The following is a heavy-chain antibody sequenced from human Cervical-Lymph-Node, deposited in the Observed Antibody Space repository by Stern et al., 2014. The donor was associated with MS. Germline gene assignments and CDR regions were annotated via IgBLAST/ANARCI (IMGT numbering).Heavy chain of an antibody. CDR3: ARERDYGDYYYYGMDV. CDR1: GGSVSSGDYY. J-gene: IGHJ6*02. D-gene: IGHD4-17*01. Sequence: QVQLQESGTGLVKPSETMSLTCTVSGGSVSSGDYYWSWIRQPPGKGLEWIGRLYDSREGQEWTGRSDDSGIANYNPSLESRVTISLDTSKILFSLKLSSVTAADTAVYYCARERDYGDYYYYGMDVWGQGTTVTVSS. CDR2: SDDSGIA. V-gene: IGHV4-61*08.